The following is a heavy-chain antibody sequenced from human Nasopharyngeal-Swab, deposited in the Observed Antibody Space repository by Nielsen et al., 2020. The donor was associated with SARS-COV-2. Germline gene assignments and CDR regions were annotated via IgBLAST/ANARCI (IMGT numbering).Heavy chain of an antibody. V-gene: IGHV4-30-4*01. J-gene: IGHJ2*01. CDR3: ARVGAYYYDSSGQKHWYFDL. D-gene: IGHD3-22*01. Sequence: WIRQPPGKGLERIGYIYYSGSTYYNPSLKSRVTISVDTSKNQFSLKLSSVTAADTAVYYCARVGAYYYDSSGQKHWYFDLWGRGTLVTVSS. CDR2: IYYSGST.